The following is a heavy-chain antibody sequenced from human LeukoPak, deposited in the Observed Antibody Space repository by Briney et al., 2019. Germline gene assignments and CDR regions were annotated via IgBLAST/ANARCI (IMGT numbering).Heavy chain of an antibody. Sequence: GGSLRLSCAASGFTFNNNAMSWVRQAPGKGLEWVSAINGGGDATEYTDSVKGRFTISRDNSKNTLYLQMNSLRPEDTAVYYCARCTASCYANAFDVWGQGTLLTVSS. J-gene: IGHJ3*01. CDR3: ARCTASCYANAFDV. D-gene: IGHD2-2*01. V-gene: IGHV3-23*01. CDR2: INGGGDAT. CDR1: GFTFNNNA.